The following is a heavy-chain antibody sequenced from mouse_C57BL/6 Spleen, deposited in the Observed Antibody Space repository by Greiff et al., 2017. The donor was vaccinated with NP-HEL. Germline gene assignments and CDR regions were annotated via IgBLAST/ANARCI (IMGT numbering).Heavy chain of an antibody. CDR2: IDPENGDT. CDR1: GFNIKDDY. J-gene: IGHJ3*01. D-gene: IGHD1-1*01. Sequence: EVQLVESGAELVRPGASVKLSCTASGFNIKDDYMHWVKQRPEQGLEWIGWIDPENGDTEYASKFQGKATITADTSSNTAYLQLSSLTSEDTAVYYCYYYGSSWAYWGQGTLVTVSA. CDR3: YYYGSSWAY. V-gene: IGHV14-4*01.